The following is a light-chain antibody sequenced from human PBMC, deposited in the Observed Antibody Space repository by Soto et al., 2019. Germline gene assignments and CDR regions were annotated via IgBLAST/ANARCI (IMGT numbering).Light chain of an antibody. CDR3: KKADTFHIT. CDR1: QVISRS. V-gene: IGKV1D-12*01. J-gene: IGKJ5*01. CDR2: AAS. Sequence: DIQITQSPSSVSESVVDRVTISFQASQVISRSLAWYPQKPGKAHKLMIYAASSLQSGVPYRFSGSGFGKDFNLTISSLQPEDSAIDYGKKADTFHITVGQGTRREIK.